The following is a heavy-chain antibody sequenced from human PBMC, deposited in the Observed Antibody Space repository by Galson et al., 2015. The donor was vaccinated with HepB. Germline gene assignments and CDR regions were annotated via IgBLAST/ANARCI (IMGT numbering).Heavy chain of an antibody. V-gene: IGHV3-15*01. J-gene: IGHJ4*02. CDR1: EFTFSNAW. CDR2: IKSKTDGGTT. Sequence: SLRLSCAASEFTFSNAWMSWVRQAPGKGLEWVGRIKSKTDGGTTDYAAPVKGRFTISRDDSKNTLYLQMNSLKTEDTAVYYCTTDQALDDFWSGYNKYYFDYWGQGTLVTVSS. CDR3: TTDQALDDFWSGYNKYYFDY. D-gene: IGHD3-3*01.